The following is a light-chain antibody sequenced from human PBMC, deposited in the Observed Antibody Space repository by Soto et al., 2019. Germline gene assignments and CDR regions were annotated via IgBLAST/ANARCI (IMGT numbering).Light chain of an antibody. V-gene: IGKV3-20*01. CDR2: GAS. CDR3: QQFDSSVT. CDR1: QSVSSTF. Sequence: EIVSTQSPGSLSLSPGERATLSCRASQSVSSTFFAWYQQRPGQAPRLLMYGASSRATGIPERFSGSGSGTDFTLTISRLEPEGFAVYYCQQFDSSVTFGQGTKVEIK. J-gene: IGKJ1*01.